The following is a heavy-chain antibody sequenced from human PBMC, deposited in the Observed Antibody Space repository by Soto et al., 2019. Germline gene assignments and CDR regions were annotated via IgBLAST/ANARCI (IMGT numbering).Heavy chain of an antibody. V-gene: IGHV3-7*05. CDR3: ATGGTWYCDF. Sequence: EVQVLESGGGLVQPGGTLRLSCAPSGFTFSSSWMSWARQAPGKGLEWVATINPDGDQKHYVDSVKGRFTISKDSAKNSLYLHMNSVRAEDSALYYCATGGTWYCDFWGQGILVTVSS. J-gene: IGHJ4*02. CDR1: GFTFSSSW. CDR2: INPDGDQK. D-gene: IGHD6-13*01.